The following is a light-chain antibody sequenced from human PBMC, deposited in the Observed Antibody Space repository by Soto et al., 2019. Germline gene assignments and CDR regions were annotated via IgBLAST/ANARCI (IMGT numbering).Light chain of an antibody. V-gene: IGLV2-14*03. CDR3: SSYKRSTTLV. CDR1: SSDIGDSNS. CDR2: DVS. J-gene: IGLJ2*01. Sequence: QSALTQPASVSGSPGQSIAVSCTGSSSDIGDSNSVSWYQHHPGKAPKLMIYDVSNRPSGVSNRFSGSKSGNTASLTISGLQAEDEGDYYCSSYKRSTTLVFGGGTKLTVL.